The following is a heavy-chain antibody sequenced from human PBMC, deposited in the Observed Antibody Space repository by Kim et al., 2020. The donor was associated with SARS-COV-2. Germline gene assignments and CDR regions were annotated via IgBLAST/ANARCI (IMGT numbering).Heavy chain of an antibody. CDR3: ARDSVETSITAPCY. CDR1: GFTFSSYA. J-gene: IGHJ4*02. V-gene: IGHV3-30*04. CDR2: ISYDGSNK. D-gene: IGHD6-6*01. Sequence: GGSLRLSCAASGFTFSSYAMHWVRQAPGKGLEWVAAISYDGSNKYYADSVKGRFTISRDNSKNTLYLQMNSLRAEDTAVYYCARDSVETSITAPCYWGQGSLVSVS.